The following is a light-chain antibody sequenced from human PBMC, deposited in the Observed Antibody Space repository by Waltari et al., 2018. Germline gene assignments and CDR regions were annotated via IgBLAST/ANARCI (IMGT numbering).Light chain of an antibody. CDR2: DVN. CDR3: CSYAGKYTFL. J-gene: IGLJ2*01. V-gene: IGLV2-11*01. Sequence: QSALPQPRSVSGSPGQSVTISCTRTINDIGTDNYVSWYQHTPDNGPKLIIYDVNRRPSGVPDRFSGSKFGNTASLTISGLQPTDEADYYCCSYAGKYTFLFGGGTKVTVL. CDR1: INDIGTDNY.